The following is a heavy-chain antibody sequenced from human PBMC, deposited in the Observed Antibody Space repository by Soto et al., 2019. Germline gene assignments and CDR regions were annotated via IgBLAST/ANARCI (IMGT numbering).Heavy chain of an antibody. D-gene: IGHD2-15*01. CDR3: ASEIVVVVAATRAEYFQH. Sequence: PSETLSLTCTVSGGSIISSSYYWGWIRQPPGKGLEWIGSIYYSGSTYYNPSLKSRVTISVDTSKNQFSLKLSSVTAADTAVYYCASEIVVVVAATRAEYFQHWGQGTLVTVSS. J-gene: IGHJ1*01. CDR1: GGSIISSSYY. V-gene: IGHV4-39*01. CDR2: IYYSGST.